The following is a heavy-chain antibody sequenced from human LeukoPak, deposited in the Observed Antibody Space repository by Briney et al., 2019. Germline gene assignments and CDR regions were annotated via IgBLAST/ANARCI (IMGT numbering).Heavy chain of an antibody. CDR2: INHSGST. J-gene: IGHJ4*02. D-gene: IGHD6-13*01. Sequence: PSETLSLTCAVYGGSFSGYYWSWIRQPPGKGLEWIGEINHSGSTNYNPSLKSRVTISVDTSKNQFSLKLSSVTAADTAVYYCARDRPSIAAAGDYWGQGTLVTVSS. CDR1: GGSFSGYY. V-gene: IGHV4-34*01. CDR3: ARDRPSIAAAGDY.